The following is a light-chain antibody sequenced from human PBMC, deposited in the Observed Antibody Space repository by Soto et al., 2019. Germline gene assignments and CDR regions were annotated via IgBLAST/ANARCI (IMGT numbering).Light chain of an antibody. CDR1: QAISNS. CDR3: QTYNTARPT. Sequence: DIQMAQSPSSLSASMGDRVAIFCRASQAISNSVAWYQQKPGKPPQLLIYAAYNLQSGVPSRFSGSGSGTDFTLTISSLQPEDVAIYYCQTYNTARPTFGQGTRRENK. CDR2: AAY. J-gene: IGKJ5*01. V-gene: IGKV1-27*01.